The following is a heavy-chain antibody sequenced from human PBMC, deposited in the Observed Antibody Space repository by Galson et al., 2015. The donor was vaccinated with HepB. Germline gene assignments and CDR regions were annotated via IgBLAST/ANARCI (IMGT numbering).Heavy chain of an antibody. D-gene: IGHD1-26*01. V-gene: IGHV5-51*01. CDR3: ASSPRIVGATWDAFDI. Sequence: QSGAEVKKPGESLKISCKGSGHSFTSYWIGWVRQMPGKGLEWMGIIYPGDSDTRYSPSFRGQVTISADKSISTAYLQWSSLKASDTAMYYCASSPRIVGATWDAFDIWGQGTMVTVSS. CDR1: GHSFTSYW. CDR2: IYPGDSDT. J-gene: IGHJ3*02.